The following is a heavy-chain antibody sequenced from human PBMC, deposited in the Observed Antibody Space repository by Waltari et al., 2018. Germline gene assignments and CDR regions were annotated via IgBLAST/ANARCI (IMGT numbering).Heavy chain of an antibody. V-gene: IGHV4-4*02. CDR1: GDPISGSYG. CDR3: ARDRGRGLYLDS. J-gene: IGHJ4*02. CDR2: IHVRGGS. Sequence: QVQLQESGPGLVKPSGTLSVTCAVSGDPISGSYGWSWVRQPPGKGREGLGQIHVRGGSNYNPSLENRVTVSIDTSNNHFSLKVTSATAADTAVYYCARDRGRGLYLDSWGQGTLVTVSP. D-gene: IGHD2-15*01.